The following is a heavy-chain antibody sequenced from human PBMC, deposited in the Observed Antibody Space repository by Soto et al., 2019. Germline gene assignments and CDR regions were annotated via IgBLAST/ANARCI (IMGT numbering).Heavy chain of an antibody. J-gene: IGHJ6*03. V-gene: IGHV5-51*01. D-gene: IGHD1-26*01. CDR2: IYPVDSDT. Sequence: GESLKISCKGSGYSFTSYWIGRVRQMPGKGLEWMGIIYPVDSDTRYSPSFQGQVTISADKSISTAYLQWSSLKASDTAMYYCARQKGDYYYYMDVWGKGTTVTVSS. CDR3: ARQKGDYYYYMDV. CDR1: GYSFTSYW.